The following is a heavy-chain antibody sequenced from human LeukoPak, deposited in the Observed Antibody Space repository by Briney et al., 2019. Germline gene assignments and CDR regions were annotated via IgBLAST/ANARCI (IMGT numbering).Heavy chain of an antibody. CDR3: SREDY. CDR2: INPNSGVT. Sequence: ASVKVSFKSSGYTFTFYYIHWVRLAPGQGLEWMGWINPNSGVTNYAQKFQGRVSMTSDTSISTVYMELSRLRYDDTAVYFCSREDYWGQGTLVTVSS. V-gene: IGHV1-2*02. CDR1: GYTFTFYY. J-gene: IGHJ4*02.